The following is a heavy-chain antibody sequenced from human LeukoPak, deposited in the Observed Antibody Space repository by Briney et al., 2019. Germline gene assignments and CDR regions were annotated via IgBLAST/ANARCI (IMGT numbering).Heavy chain of an antibody. Sequence: PSETLSLTCSVSGGSITNKNYYWGWIRQPPGKGLEWIGYIYYSGSTYYNPSLKSRVTISVDTSKNQFSLKLSSVTAADTAVYYCARDREGLLNAFDIWGQGTMVTVSS. V-gene: IGHV4-30-4*08. J-gene: IGHJ3*02. CDR1: GGSITNKNYY. CDR2: IYYSGST. D-gene: IGHD1-26*01. CDR3: ARDREGLLNAFDI.